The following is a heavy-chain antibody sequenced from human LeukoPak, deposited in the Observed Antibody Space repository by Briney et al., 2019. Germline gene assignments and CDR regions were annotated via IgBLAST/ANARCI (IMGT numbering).Heavy chain of an antibody. CDR2: INPNSGGT. J-gene: IGHJ5*02. CDR3: ARLHYSNYDRFDP. V-gene: IGHV1-2*02. Sequence: ASVKGSCKASGYTFTGYYMHWVQQAPGQGLEWMGWINPNSGGTNYAQKFQGRVTMTRDTSISSAYMELSRLRSDDTAVYYCARLHYSNYDRFDPWGQGTLVTVSS. CDR1: GYTFTGYY. D-gene: IGHD4-11*01.